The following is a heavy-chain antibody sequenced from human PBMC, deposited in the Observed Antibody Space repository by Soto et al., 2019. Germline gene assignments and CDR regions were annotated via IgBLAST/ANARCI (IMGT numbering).Heavy chain of an antibody. Sequence: QVQLVQSGAEVKKPGSSVTVSCKASGGTFSSYAISWVRQAPGQGLEWMGGIIPIFGTANSAQKFQGRVTITADASTRTAYLGVGHLKSEGQAVYYFADVAVAGSDWFEPWGQGTLVTVSS. CDR3: ADVAVAGSDWFEP. CDR2: IIPIFGTA. V-gene: IGHV1-69*01. J-gene: IGHJ5*02. D-gene: IGHD6-19*01. CDR1: GGTFSSYA.